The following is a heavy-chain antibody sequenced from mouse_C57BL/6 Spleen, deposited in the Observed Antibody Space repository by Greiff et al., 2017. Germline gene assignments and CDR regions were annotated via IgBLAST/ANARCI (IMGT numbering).Heavy chain of an antibody. Sequence: EVQGVESGEGLLNLEGSLKLPFPAPGFPFSAYGMNWFRQAPEKGLDGVAYISSGSSTFYYADTVKGRFTISRDNAKNTLFLQMTSLRSEDTAMYYCEDRGFAYWGQGTLVTVSA. J-gene: IGHJ3*01. CDR3: EDRGFAY. V-gene: IGHV5-17*01. CDR2: ISSGSSTF. CDR1: GFPFSAYG.